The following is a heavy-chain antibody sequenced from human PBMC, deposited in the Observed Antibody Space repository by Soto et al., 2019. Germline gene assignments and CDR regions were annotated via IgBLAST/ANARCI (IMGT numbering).Heavy chain of an antibody. J-gene: IGHJ4*02. V-gene: IGHV3-15*07. CDR1: GFTFSNAW. D-gene: IGHD6-19*01. CDR2: IKSKTDGGTT. Sequence: EVQLVESGGGLVKPGGSLRLSCAASGFTFSNAWMNWVRQAPGKGLEWVGRIKSKTDGGTTDYAAPVKGRFTISRDDSKNTLYLQMNSLKTEDTAVYYCTTDSGSSGPESFDYWGQGTLVTVSS. CDR3: TTDSGSSGPESFDY.